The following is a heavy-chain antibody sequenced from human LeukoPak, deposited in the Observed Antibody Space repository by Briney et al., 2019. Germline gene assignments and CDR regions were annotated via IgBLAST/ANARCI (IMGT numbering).Heavy chain of an antibody. CDR2: ISSSSSYI. D-gene: IGHD3-22*01. V-gene: IGHV3-21*01. J-gene: IGHJ3*02. Sequence: GGSLRLSCAASGFTFSSYSMNWVRQAPGKGLEGVSSISSSSSYIYYADSVKGRFTISRDNAKNSLYLQMNSLRAEDTAVYYCAREALTGAYYYDSSGHDAFDIWGQGTMVTVSS. CDR3: AREALTGAYYYDSSGHDAFDI. CDR1: GFTFSSYS.